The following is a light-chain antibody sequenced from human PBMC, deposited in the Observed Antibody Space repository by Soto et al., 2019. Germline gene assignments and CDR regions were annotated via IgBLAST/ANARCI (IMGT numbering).Light chain of an antibody. CDR1: QSVTSYY. CDR3: QQYGSSPLT. V-gene: IGKV3-20*01. J-gene: IGKJ4*01. CDR2: GAS. Sequence: EIVLTQSPGTLSLSPGERATLSCRASQSVTSYYLGWYQQKPGQAPSLLIYGASNRATGVPDRFSGSGSGTDFTLTISRLEPEDVAVYYCQQYGSSPLTLGGGTKVE.